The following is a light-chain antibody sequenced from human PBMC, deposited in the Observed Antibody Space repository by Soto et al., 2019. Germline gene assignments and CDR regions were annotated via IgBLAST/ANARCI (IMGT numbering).Light chain of an antibody. CDR3: SSYTSSSSWV. Sequence: QSVLTQPASVSGSPGQSITISCTGTSSDVGAYNYVSWYQQHSGKATKLIIYEVTNRPSGVSNRFSSSKAGNTASLTIFGLQAEDEADYYCSSYTSSSSWVFGGGTKVTVL. J-gene: IGLJ3*02. V-gene: IGLV2-14*01. CDR2: EVT. CDR1: SSDVGAYNY.